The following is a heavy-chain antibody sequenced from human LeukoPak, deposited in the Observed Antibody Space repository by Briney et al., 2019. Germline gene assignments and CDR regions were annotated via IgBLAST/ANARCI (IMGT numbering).Heavy chain of an antibody. CDR1: GGTSSSYA. CDR3: ARRSTGIAAAGPTSFDY. Sequence: ASVKVSCKASGGTSSSYAISWVRQAPGQGLEWMGGIIPIFGTANYAQKFQGRVTITADESTSTAYMELSSLRSEDTAVYYCARRSTGIAAAGPTSFDYWGQGTLVTVSS. CDR2: IIPIFGTA. J-gene: IGHJ4*02. V-gene: IGHV1-69*13. D-gene: IGHD6-13*01.